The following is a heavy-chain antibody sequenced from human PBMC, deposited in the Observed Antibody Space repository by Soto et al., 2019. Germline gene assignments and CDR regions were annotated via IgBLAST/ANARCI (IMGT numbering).Heavy chain of an antibody. CDR1: GYTFSDYY. J-gene: IGHJ4*02. CDR2: INPNSGGT. D-gene: IGHD1-1*01. V-gene: IGHV1-2*02. Sequence: ASVKVSCKASGYTFSDYYIHWVRQAPGQGLEWMGWINPNSGGTKYAPKFQGGVTMTRGTSITTAYMELSRLRSGDTAVYYCAREQATAKPEGVDFWGQGTLVTVSS. CDR3: AREQATAKPEGVDF.